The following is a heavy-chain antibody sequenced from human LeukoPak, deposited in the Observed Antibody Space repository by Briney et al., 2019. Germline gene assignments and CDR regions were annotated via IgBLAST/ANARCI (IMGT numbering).Heavy chain of an antibody. CDR1: GFTFNSNS. Sequence: GGSLRLSCAVSGFTFNSNSLSWVRQAPGKGLEWVSVISGSGGTTFYADSVKGRFTISRDNAKNSLYLQMNSLRAEDTAVYYCATSRSLDYWGQGTLVTVSS. J-gene: IGHJ4*02. V-gene: IGHV3-23*01. CDR2: ISGSGGTT. CDR3: ATSRSLDY.